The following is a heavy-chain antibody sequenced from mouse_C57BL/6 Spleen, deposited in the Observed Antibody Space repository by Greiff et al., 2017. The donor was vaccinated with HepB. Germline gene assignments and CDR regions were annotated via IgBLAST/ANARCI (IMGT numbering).Heavy chain of an antibody. CDR3: ARWYYGSSYPYFDY. CDR1: GYTFTSYG. CDR2: IYPRSGNT. D-gene: IGHD1-1*01. J-gene: IGHJ2*01. V-gene: IGHV1-81*01. Sequence: VQLQESGAELARPGASVKLSCKASGYTFTSYGISWVKQRTGQGLEWIGEIYPRSGNTYYNEKFKGKAKLTADKSSSTAYMELRSLTSEDSAVYFCARWYYGSSYPYFDYWGQGTTLTVSS.